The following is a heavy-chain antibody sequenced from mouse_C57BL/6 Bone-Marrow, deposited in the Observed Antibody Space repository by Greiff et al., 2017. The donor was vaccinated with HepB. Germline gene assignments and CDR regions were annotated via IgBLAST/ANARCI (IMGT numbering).Heavy chain of an antibody. J-gene: IGHJ3*01. CDR3: TRSDNGYYRYWFAY. CDR2: IDPETGGT. V-gene: IGHV1-15*01. CDR1: GYTFTDYE. D-gene: IGHD2-14*01. Sequence: VQGVESGAELVRPGASVTLSCKASGYTFTDYEMHWVKQTPVHGLEWIGAIDPETGGTAYNQKCKGKAILTADKSSSTAYMERRSLTSEDSAVYYCTRSDNGYYRYWFAYWGQGTLVTVSA.